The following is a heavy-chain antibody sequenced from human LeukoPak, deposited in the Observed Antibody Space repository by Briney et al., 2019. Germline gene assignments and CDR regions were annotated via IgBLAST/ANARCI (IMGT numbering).Heavy chain of an antibody. D-gene: IGHD1-26*01. J-gene: IGHJ4*02. CDR3: ASAYGGSFYFGF. CDR2: IHISGST. V-gene: IGHV4-61*02. Sequence: SQTLSLTCTVSGGSISSGSYYWSWIRQPAGKGLDRIGRIHISGSTNYNPSLKSRVTISVDTSKNQFSLKLSSVTAADTAVYYCASAYGGSFYFGFWGQGTLVTVSS. CDR1: GGSISSGSYY.